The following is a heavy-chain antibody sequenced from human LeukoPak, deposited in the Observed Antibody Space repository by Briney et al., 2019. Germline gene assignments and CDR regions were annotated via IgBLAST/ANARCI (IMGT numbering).Heavy chain of an antibody. CDR3: ARGGRWGYSSGSNPPCYFDY. CDR2: IYYSGST. D-gene: IGHD6-19*01. J-gene: IGHJ4*02. Sequence: SETLSLTCAVYGGSFSGYYWSWIRQPPGKGLEWIGYIYYSGSTNYNPSLKSRVTISVDTSKNQFSLKLSSVTAADTAVYYCARGGRWGYSSGSNPPCYFDYWGQGTLVTVSS. V-gene: IGHV4-59*08. CDR1: GGSFSGYY.